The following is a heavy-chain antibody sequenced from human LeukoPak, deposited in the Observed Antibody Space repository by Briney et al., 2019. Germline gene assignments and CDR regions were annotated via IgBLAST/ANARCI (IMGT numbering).Heavy chain of an antibody. CDR1: GGSISSYY. CDR2: IYYSGST. D-gene: IGHD2-2*01. J-gene: IGHJ3*02. Sequence: SETLSLTCTVSGGSISSYYWSWIRQPPGKGLEWIGYIYYSGSTNYNPSLKSRVTISVDTSKNQFSLEVTSVIAADTAVYYCARASCTSISCSYPDAFDIWGQGTMVTVSS. V-gene: IGHV4-59*01. CDR3: ARASCTSISCSYPDAFDI.